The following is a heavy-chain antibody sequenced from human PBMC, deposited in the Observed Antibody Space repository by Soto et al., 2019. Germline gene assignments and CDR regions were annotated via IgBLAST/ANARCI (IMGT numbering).Heavy chain of an antibody. D-gene: IGHD6-19*01. CDR3: ARFVKAGQWLVFDY. V-gene: IGHV4-59*01. J-gene: IGHJ4*02. Sequence: PSETLSLTCTVSGGSISSYYWSWVRQPPGKGLEWIGYIYYSGSTNYNPSLKSRVTISVDTSKNQFSLKLSSVTAADTAVYYCARFVKAGQWLVFDYWGQGTLVTVSS. CDR2: IYYSGST. CDR1: GGSISSYY.